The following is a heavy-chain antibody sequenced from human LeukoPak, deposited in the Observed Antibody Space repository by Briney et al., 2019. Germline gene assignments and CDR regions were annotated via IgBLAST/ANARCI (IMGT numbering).Heavy chain of an antibody. CDR2: MSPNSGNT. CDR3: ARNAPKTGDFFY. D-gene: IGHD7-27*01. CDR1: GYTFTTYD. V-gene: IGHV1-8*01. J-gene: IGHJ4*02. Sequence: GASVNVSCKASGYTFTTYDINWVRQATGQGREWMGWMSPNSGNTGYAQKFQGRVTLTRDTSISTAYMELSSLTSEDTAVYYCARNAPKTGDFFYWGQGTLVSVSS.